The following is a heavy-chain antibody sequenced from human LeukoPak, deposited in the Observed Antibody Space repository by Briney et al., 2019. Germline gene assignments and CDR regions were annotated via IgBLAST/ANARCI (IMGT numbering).Heavy chain of an antibody. CDR1: GFTFSSSA. V-gene: IGHV3-23*01. CDR3: AKQLGYCSDGSCYFPY. CDR2: ISNNGGYT. Sequence: GGSLRLSCAASGFTFSSSAMSWVRQAPGKGLEWVSAISNNGGYTYYADSVRGRFTISRDNSKSTLCLRMNSLRAEDTAVYYCAKQLGYCSDGSCYFPYWGQGTLVTVSS. J-gene: IGHJ4*02. D-gene: IGHD2-15*01.